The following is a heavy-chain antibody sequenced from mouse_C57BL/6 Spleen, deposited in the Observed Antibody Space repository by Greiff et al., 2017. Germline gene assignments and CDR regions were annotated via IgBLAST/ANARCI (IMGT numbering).Heavy chain of an antibody. CDR2: INPENGGT. V-gene: IGHV1-18*01. J-gene: IGHJ4*01. CDR1: GYTFTDYY. Sequence: EVQLQESGPELVKPGASVKISCKASGYTFTDYYMDWVKQRPGKGLEWIGVINPENGGTNYNQKFKGKATLTADNSSSTAYMQHRSLTSEDTAVDDCARSVEAAQMDYWGQGTSVTVSS. CDR3: ARSVEAAQMDY. D-gene: IGHD3-2*02.